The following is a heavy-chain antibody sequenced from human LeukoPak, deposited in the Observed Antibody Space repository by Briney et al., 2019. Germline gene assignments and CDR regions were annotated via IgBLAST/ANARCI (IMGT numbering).Heavy chain of an antibody. CDR1: GFTFDDYG. Sequence: GGPLRLSCAASGFTFDDYGMSWVRQAPGKGLEWVSGIDWSGGSTNYADSVKGRFTISRDNAKNSLYLQMSSLRAEDTALYYCARGIASALDAYWGQGTLVTVSS. CDR2: IDWSGGST. D-gene: IGHD6-13*01. J-gene: IGHJ4*02. CDR3: ARGIASALDAY. V-gene: IGHV3-20*04.